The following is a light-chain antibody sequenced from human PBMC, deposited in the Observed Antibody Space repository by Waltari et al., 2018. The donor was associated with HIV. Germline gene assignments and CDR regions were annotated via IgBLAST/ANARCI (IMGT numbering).Light chain of an antibody. V-gene: IGKV1-5*03. CDR1: QTINNW. J-gene: IGKJ2*01. CDR3: QQYNRYYT. Sequence: DIQMTQSPSILSASVGDRVTITCRASQTINNWLAWYQQKPGKAPKLLIYKASNLESGVPSRFSGSGSETEFTLTINSLQPDDFATYYCQQYNRYYTFGQGTKLEIK. CDR2: KAS.